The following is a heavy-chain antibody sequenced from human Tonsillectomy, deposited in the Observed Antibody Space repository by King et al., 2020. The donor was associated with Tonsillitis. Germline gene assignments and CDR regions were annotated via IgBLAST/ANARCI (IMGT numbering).Heavy chain of an antibody. J-gene: IGHJ4*02. CDR2: ISGSGDST. V-gene: IGHV3-23*04. Sequence: VQLVESGGGLVQPGGSLRLSCSASGFTFSRFAMHWVRQAPGKGLDWVSGISGSGDSTYYADSVKGRFTISRDNSKNTVFLQMSSLRAEDTGFYYCARDPEGVKLYLSYFHYWGQGSLVSVSS. CDR1: GFTFSRFA. D-gene: IGHD1-14*01. CDR3: ARDPEGVKLYLSYFHY.